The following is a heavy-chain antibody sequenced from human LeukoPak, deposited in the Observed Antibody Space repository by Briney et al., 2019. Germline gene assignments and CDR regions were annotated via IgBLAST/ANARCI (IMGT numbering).Heavy chain of an antibody. CDR1: GGSISSYY. CDR2: IYYTGST. D-gene: IGHD2-2*01. J-gene: IGHJ4*02. Sequence: SETLSLTCTVSGGSISSYYWSWIRQPPGKGLEWFGYIYYTGSTTYNPSLKSRVTMSADTSKNQFSLKLSSVTAADTAVYYCARIRSSASPFDSWGQGTQVTVSS. V-gene: IGHV4-59*01. CDR3: ARIRSSASPFDS.